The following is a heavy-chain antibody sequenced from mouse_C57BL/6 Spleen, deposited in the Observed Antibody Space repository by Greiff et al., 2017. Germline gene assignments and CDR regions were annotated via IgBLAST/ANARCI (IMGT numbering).Heavy chain of an antibody. CDR1: GYTFTDYN. Sequence: EVQLQQSGPELVKPGASVKMSCKASGYTFTDYNMHWVKQSHGKSLEWIGYINPNNGGTSYNQKFKGKATLTVNKSSSTAYMELRSLTSEDSAVYYCAREDYGNYYAMDYWGQGTSVTVSS. J-gene: IGHJ4*01. D-gene: IGHD2-1*01. CDR2: INPNNGGT. CDR3: AREDYGNYYAMDY. V-gene: IGHV1-22*01.